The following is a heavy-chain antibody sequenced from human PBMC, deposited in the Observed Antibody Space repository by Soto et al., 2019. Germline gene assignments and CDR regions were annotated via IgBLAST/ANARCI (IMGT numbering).Heavy chain of an antibody. J-gene: IGHJ6*02. CDR3: ARGQRPPVRGNYYYGMDV. CDR1: AGSISSSSYY. Sequence: SETLSLTCTLSAGSISSSSYYWGWIRQPPGKGLEWIGSIYYSGSTYYNPSLKSRVTISVDTSKNQFSLKLSSVTAADTAVYYCARGQRPPVRGNYYYGMDVWGQGTTVTVSS. V-gene: IGHV4-39*07. D-gene: IGHD3-16*01. CDR2: IYYSGST.